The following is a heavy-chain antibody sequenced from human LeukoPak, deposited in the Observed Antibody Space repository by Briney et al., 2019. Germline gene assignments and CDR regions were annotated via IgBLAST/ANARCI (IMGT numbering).Heavy chain of an antibody. CDR1: RFTFTRHA. V-gene: IGHV3-23*01. D-gene: IGHD3-10*01. CDR2: TGLESVHT. J-gene: IGHJ4*02. CDR3: VRGDDIGKHPTRAYYLGI. Sequence: GGSLRLSCAASRFTFTRHAMSWVRQAPGKGLEWVSTTGLESVHTLCADSVQGRFTVSRDNSRNTLDLQMDNLRVDDTAIYYCVRGDDIGKHPTRAYYLGIWGQGTLVSVSS.